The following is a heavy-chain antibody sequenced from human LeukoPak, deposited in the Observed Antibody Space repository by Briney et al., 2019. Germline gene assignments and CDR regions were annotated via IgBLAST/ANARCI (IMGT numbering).Heavy chain of an antibody. CDR1: GGSISSYY. V-gene: IGHV4-59*08. CDR2: IYYSGST. CDR3: ARSLEGGGLLGL. J-gene: IGHJ4*02. Sequence: SETLSLTCTVSGGSISSYYWSWIRQPPGKGLEWIGYIYYSGSTNYNPSLKSRVTISVDTSKNQFSLKLSSVTAADTAVYYCARSLEGGGLLGLWGQGTLVTVSS. D-gene: IGHD1-26*01.